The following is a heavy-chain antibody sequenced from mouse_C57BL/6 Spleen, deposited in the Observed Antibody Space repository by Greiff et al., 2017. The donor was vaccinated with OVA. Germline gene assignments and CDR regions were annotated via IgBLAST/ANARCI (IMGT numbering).Heavy chain of an antibody. CDR2: IYPGDGDT. V-gene: IGHV1-80*01. J-gene: IGHJ2*01. CDR1: GYAFSSYW. CDR3: ARITTVVATWDYFDY. Sequence: QVQLQQSGAELVKPGASVKISCKASGYAFSSYWMNWVKQRPGKGLEWIGQIYPGDGDTNYNGKFKGKATLTADKSSSTAYMQLSSLTSEDSAVYFCARITTVVATWDYFDYWGQGTTLTVSS. D-gene: IGHD1-1*01.